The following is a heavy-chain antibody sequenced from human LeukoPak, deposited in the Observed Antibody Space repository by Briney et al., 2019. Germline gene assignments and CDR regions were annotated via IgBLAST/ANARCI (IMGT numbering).Heavy chain of an antibody. CDR2: ISSSSSTI. V-gene: IGHV3-48*01. D-gene: IGHD2-21*02. CDR3: AKHGEVVTATFDY. CDR1: GFTFSSYS. J-gene: IGHJ4*02. Sequence: GGSLRLSCAASGFTFSSYSMNWVRQAPGKGLEWVSYISSSSSTIYYADSVKGRFTISRDNAKNSLYLQMNSLRAEDTAVYYCAKHGEVVTATFDYWGQGTLVTVSS.